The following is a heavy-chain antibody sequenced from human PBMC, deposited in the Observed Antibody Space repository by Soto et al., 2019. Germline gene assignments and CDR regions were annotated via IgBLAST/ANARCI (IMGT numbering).Heavy chain of an antibody. J-gene: IGHJ4*02. V-gene: IGHV1-69*02. CDR2: IIPILGIA. CDR3: ASSRPPGDPNFDY. D-gene: IGHD4-17*01. CDR1: GGTFSSYT. Sequence: GASVKVSCKASGGTFSSYTISWVRQAPGQGLEWMGRIIPILGIANYAQKFQGRVTITADKSTSTAYMELSSLRSEDTAVYYCASSRPPGDPNFDYWGQGTLVTVSS.